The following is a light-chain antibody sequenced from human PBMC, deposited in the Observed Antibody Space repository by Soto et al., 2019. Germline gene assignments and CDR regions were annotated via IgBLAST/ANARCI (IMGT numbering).Light chain of an antibody. CDR1: QSVRSN. V-gene: IGKV3-15*01. J-gene: IGKJ4*01. CDR2: GAS. CDR3: QHYNNLWG. Sequence: EIVMTQSQATLSVSPGERVTLSCRASQSVRSNLAWYQQKPGQVHRVLIYGASTREIGIPDRFIGSRSGTEFTLTISSLQSEDFAVYYCQHYNNLWGFGGGTKVEIK.